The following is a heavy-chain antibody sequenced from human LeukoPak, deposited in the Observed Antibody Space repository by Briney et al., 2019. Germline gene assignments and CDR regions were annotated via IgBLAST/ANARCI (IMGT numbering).Heavy chain of an antibody. D-gene: IGHD4-23*01. CDR3: ARVLDGGNSYYFDY. CDR1: GGSISSYY. V-gene: IGHV4-59*01. J-gene: IGHJ4*02. CDR2: IYYSGST. Sequence: SETLSLTCTVSGGSISSYYWSWIRQPPGKGLEWIGYIYYSGSTNYYPSLKSRVTISVDTSKNQFSLKLSSVTAADTAVYYCARVLDGGNSYYFDYWGQGTLVTVSS.